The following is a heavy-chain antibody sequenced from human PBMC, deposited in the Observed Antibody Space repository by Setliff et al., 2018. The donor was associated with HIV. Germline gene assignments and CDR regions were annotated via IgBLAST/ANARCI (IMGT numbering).Heavy chain of an antibody. Sequence: PSETLSLTCTVTGGSISSGGFYWTWIRQHPGKGLEWIGYIYNTGSTYHSPSLESRVTISIDTSKNQFSLKLSSVTAADTAFYYCAKPYYDISGYYFYYFDYWGQGTLVTVSS. J-gene: IGHJ4*02. D-gene: IGHD3-22*01. CDR1: GGSISSGGFY. V-gene: IGHV4-31*03. CDR2: IYNTGST. CDR3: AKPYYDISGYYFYYFDY.